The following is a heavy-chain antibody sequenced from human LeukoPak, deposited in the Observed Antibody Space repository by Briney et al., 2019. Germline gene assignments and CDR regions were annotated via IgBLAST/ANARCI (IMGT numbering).Heavy chain of an antibody. D-gene: IGHD3-10*01. CDR2: IRYDGSNK. Sequence: PGGSLRLSCAASGFTFSSYGMHWVRQAPGKGLEWVAFIRYDGSNKYYADSVKGRFTISRDNSKNTLYLQMNSLRAEDTAVYYRAKSAEGSGSYYPDYFDYWGQGTLVTVSS. V-gene: IGHV3-30*02. CDR3: AKSAEGSGSYYPDYFDY. CDR1: GFTFSSYG. J-gene: IGHJ4*02.